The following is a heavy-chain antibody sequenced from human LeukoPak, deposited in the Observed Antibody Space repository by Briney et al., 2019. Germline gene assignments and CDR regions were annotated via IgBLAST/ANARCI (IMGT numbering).Heavy chain of an antibody. CDR2: IYYSGST. J-gene: IGHJ3*02. V-gene: IGHV4-59*12. Sequence: SETLSLTCTVSGGSISSYYWSWIRQPPGKGLEWIGYIYYSGSTNYNPSLKSRVTISVDTSKNQFSLKLSSVTAADTAVYYCARGGSSWSGAFDIWGQGTMVTVSS. CDR3: ARGGSSWSGAFDI. CDR1: GGSISSYY. D-gene: IGHD6-13*01.